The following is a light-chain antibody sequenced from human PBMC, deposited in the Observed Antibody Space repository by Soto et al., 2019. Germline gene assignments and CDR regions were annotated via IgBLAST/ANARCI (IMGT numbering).Light chain of an antibody. CDR1: QSVGST. Sequence: EILMTQSPATLSVSPGERVILSCRASQSVGSTLSCYQQKPGQAPRLLIRGASNRATVVPARFSGSGSGTEFTLTISSLQSEEFAVYYCQQYSTSLTFGGGTTLAIK. J-gene: IGKJ4*02. CDR3: QQYSTSLT. CDR2: GAS. V-gene: IGKV3-15*01.